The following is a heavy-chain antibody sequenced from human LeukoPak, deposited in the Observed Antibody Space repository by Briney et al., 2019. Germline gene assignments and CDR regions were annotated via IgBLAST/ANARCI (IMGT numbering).Heavy chain of an antibody. CDR1: GFTFTKCA. Sequence: GGSLRLSCVASGFTFTKCAMSWIRQAPGKGLEWVAIITATGDTAYYADSVRGRFTISRDNSRNTVYMQMDSLRAEDTAIYYCAGDRNSDWYSPLDYWGQGSQVTVSP. D-gene: IGHD6-19*01. CDR2: ITATGDTA. V-gene: IGHV3-23*01. J-gene: IGHJ4*02. CDR3: AGDRNSDWYSPLDY.